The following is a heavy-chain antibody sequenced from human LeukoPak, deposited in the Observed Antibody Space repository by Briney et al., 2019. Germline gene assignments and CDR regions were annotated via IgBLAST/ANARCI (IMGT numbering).Heavy chain of an antibody. V-gene: IGHV4-30-2*01. CDR2: IWHSGST. CDR3: ARSIGYCTDSSCYRGGNWFDP. Sequence: SETLSLTCTVSGDSISSDGYSWSWIRQPPGTGLEWIGHIWHSGSTYYNPSLKSRVTISEDRSNNQFSLNLSSVTAADTAVYYCARSIGYCTDSSCYRGGNWFDPWGQGTLVTVSS. J-gene: IGHJ5*02. D-gene: IGHD2-15*01. CDR1: GDSISSDGYS.